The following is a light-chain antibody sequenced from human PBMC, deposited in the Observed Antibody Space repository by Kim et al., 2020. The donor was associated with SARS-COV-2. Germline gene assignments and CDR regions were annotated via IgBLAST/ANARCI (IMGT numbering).Light chain of an antibody. CDR3: QQHQESPLT. CDR1: QSIPSNY. V-gene: IGKV3-20*01. J-gene: IGKJ4*01. Sequence: EIVLTQSPGTLSSSPGETVALSCRASQSIPSNYLAWYQQKPGQAPRLLIYEIFNRATGIPDRFSGSGSGTDFTLTISRLEPEDFAVYYCQQHQESPLTFGGGTKLEIK. CDR2: EIF.